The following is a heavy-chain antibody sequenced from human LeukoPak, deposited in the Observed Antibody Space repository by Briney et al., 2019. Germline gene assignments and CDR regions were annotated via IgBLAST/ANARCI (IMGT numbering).Heavy chain of an antibody. CDR3: ARDSYYYDSSGYYLDY. Sequence: SKTLSLTCTVSGGSISSYYWSWIRQPAGKGLEWIGRIYTSGSTNYDPSLKSRVTMSVDTSKNQISLKLSSVTAADTAVYYCARDSYYYDSSGYYLDYWGQGTLVTVSS. CDR2: IYTSGST. V-gene: IGHV4-4*07. D-gene: IGHD3-22*01. CDR1: GGSISSYY. J-gene: IGHJ4*02.